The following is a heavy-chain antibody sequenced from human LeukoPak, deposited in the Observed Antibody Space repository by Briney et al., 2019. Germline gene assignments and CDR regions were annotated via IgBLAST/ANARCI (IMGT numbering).Heavy chain of an antibody. Sequence: PGGSLRLSCAASGFTFSSYAMSWVRQAPGKGLEWVSAISGGGGSTYYADSVRGRFTISRDNSKNTLYLQMNSLRAEDTALYYCANDYSGSYGRLDYWGQGTLVTVSS. CDR2: ISGGGGST. D-gene: IGHD1-26*01. J-gene: IGHJ4*02. V-gene: IGHV3-23*01. CDR1: GFTFSSYA. CDR3: ANDYSGSYGRLDY.